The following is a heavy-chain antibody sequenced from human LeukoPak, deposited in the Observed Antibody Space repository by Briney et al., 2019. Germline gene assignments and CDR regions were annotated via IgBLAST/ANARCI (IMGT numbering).Heavy chain of an antibody. CDR3: AKPEGIAVAGSLDY. Sequence: PGGSLRLSCAASGFTFSSYAMHWVRQAPGKGLEWVAVISYDGSNKYYADSVKGRFTISRDNSKNTLYLQMNSLRAEDTAVYYCAKPEGIAVAGSLDYWGQGTLVTVSS. CDR1: GFTFSSYA. D-gene: IGHD6-19*01. J-gene: IGHJ4*02. V-gene: IGHV3-30-3*02. CDR2: ISYDGSNK.